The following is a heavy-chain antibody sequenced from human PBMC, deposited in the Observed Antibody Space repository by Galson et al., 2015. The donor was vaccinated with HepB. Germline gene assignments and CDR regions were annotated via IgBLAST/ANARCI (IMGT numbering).Heavy chain of an antibody. Sequence: PALVKPTQTLTLTCTFSGFSLSTSGVGVGWIRQPPGKALEWLALIYWDDDKRYSPSLKSRLTITKDTSKNQVVLTMTNMDPVDTATYYCAHRGFGVVITRAFDYWGQGTLVTVSS. D-gene: IGHD3-3*01. CDR1: GFSLSTSGVG. CDR3: AHRGFGVVITRAFDY. V-gene: IGHV2-5*02. CDR2: IYWDDDK. J-gene: IGHJ4*02.